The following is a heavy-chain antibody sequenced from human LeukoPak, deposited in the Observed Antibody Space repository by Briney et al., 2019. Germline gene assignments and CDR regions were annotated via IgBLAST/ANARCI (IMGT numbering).Heavy chain of an antibody. D-gene: IGHD4-17*01. CDR3: AIRGLNTTGDAFDI. CDR1: GFTVSSNY. CDR2: IYSGGST. J-gene: IGHJ3*02. Sequence: GGSLRLSCAASGFTVSSNYMSWVRQAPGKGLEWVSVIYSGGSTYYADSVKGRFTISRHNSKDTLYLQMNSLRAEDTAVYYCAIRGLNTTGDAFDIWGQGTMVTVSS. V-gene: IGHV3-53*04.